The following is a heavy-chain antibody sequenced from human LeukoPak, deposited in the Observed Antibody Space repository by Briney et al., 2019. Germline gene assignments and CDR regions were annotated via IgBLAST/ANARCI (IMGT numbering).Heavy chain of an antibody. CDR2: INPNSGGT. CDR1: GYTFTGYY. V-gene: IGHV1-2*02. Sequence: ASVKVSCKASGYTFTGYYMHWVRQAPGQGLEWMGWINPNSGGTNYAQKFQGRVTMTRDTSISTAYMELSRLRSDDTAVYYCARDIVVVPALGHYYYYGMDVWGQGTTVTVS. D-gene: IGHD2-2*01. CDR3: ARDIVVVPALGHYYYYGMDV. J-gene: IGHJ6*02.